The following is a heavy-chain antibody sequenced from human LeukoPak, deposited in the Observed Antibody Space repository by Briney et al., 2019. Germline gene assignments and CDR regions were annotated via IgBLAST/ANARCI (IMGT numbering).Heavy chain of an antibody. V-gene: IGHV3-15*01. CDR3: ARDLYGMDV. CDR1: GFIFSRIW. J-gene: IGHJ6*02. CDR2: IKSKTAGGTA. Sequence: PGGSLRLSCAASGFIFSRIWMTWVRQAPGKGLEWVGRIKSKTAGGTADYAAPVKGRFSISRDDSKNTLYLQMNSLRAEDTAVYYCARDLYGMDVWGQGTTVTVSS.